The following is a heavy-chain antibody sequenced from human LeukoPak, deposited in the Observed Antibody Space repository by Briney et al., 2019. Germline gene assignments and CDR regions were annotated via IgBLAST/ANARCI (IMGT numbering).Heavy chain of an antibody. CDR3: ARVYISGRSYFDY. J-gene: IGHJ4*02. CDR2: IYYSGST. CDR1: GVSISGYY. D-gene: IGHD5/OR15-5a*01. V-gene: IGHV4-59*13. Sequence: TSETLSLTCSVSGVSISGYYWTWVRQPPGKGLEWIAYIYYSGSTYYNPSLESRVTISVDTSKNQFSLRLNSVTAADTAVYYCARVYISGRSYFDYWGQGILVTVSS.